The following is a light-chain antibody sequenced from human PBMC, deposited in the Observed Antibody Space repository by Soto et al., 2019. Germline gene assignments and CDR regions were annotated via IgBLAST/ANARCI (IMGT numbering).Light chain of an antibody. V-gene: IGKV3-15*01. CDR1: QRISTN. CDR3: QQYNNWPIT. Sequence: DIEMTQSPPILSVSPGEGATLSCRVSQRISTNLAWYQHIPGQAPRLLIVSSSRRPTDVPARFSGSGSGTEFTLTISSLQSEDFAVYYCQQYNNWPITFGQGTRLEIK. CDR2: SSS. J-gene: IGKJ5*01.